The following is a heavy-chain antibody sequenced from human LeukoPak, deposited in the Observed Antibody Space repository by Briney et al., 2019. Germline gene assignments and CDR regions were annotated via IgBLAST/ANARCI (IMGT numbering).Heavy chain of an antibody. CDR1: AGSISSGGYY. J-gene: IGHJ4*02. V-gene: IGHV4-31*03. CDR2: IYYSGST. CDR3: ARTGGRGYYNY. Sequence: SETLSLTCSVSAGSISSGGYYWSWIRQHPGKGLEWIGYIYYSGSTYYNPSLKSRVTISVVTSKNQFSLKVTSVTVADTAVYYCARTGGRGYYNYWGQGTLVTVSS. D-gene: IGHD3-22*01.